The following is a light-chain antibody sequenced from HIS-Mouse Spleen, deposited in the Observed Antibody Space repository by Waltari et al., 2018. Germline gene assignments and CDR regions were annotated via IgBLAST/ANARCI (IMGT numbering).Light chain of an antibody. J-gene: IGLJ2*01. CDR1: ALPKKY. V-gene: IGLV3-10*01. CDR3: YSTDSSGNHRV. CDR2: EDS. Sequence: SYELTQPPSVSVSPGQTARITCSGDALPKKYAYWYQQKSGQAPVLVIYEDSKRTSGIPERFSGSSSGTMATLTNSGAQVEDEADYYCYSTDSSGNHRVFGGGTKLTVL.